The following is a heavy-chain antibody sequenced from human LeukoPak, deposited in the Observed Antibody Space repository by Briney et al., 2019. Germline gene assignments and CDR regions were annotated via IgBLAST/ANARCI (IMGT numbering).Heavy chain of an antibody. Sequence: SETLSLTCSVSGGSISNYYWSWIRQSPGKGLEWIGYIYYSGTTNYNSSLKSRVSISLDTSKSQFSLKLSSVTAADTAVYYCARAGFWSNYYQLYDYWGQGTLVTVSS. V-gene: IGHV4-59*01. D-gene: IGHD3-3*01. CDR2: IYYSGTT. J-gene: IGHJ4*02. CDR3: ARAGFWSNYYQLYDY. CDR1: GGSISNYY.